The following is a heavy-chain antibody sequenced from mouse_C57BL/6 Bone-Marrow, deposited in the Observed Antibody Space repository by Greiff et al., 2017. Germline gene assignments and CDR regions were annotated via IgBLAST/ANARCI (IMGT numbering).Heavy chain of an antibody. Sequence: VKLMESGPELVKPGASVKISCKASGYAFSSSWMNWVKQRPGKGLEWIGRIYPGDGDTNYNGKFKGKATLTADKSSSTAYMQLSSLTSEDSAVYFCARTIYYDYDDGFAYWGQGTLVTVSA. D-gene: IGHD2-4*01. CDR3: ARTIYYDYDDGFAY. V-gene: IGHV1-82*01. J-gene: IGHJ3*01. CDR2: IYPGDGDT. CDR1: GYAFSSSW.